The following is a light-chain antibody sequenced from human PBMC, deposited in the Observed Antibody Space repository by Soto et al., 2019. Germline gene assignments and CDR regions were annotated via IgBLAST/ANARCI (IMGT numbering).Light chain of an antibody. CDR2: AAS. CDR1: QTVNTY. V-gene: IGKV1-5*01. Sequence: DIQMTQSPSSLSASIVDRVTITFRASQTVNTYLHWYQQKPGKAPKLLIYAASNLQSGVPSRFSGSGSGTEFTLTISSLQPDDFATYYCQQYNSYSWTFGQGTKVDIK. CDR3: QQYNSYSWT. J-gene: IGKJ1*01.